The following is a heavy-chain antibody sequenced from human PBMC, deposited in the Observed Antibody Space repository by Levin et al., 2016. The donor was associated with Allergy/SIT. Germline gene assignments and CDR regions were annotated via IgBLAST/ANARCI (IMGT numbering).Heavy chain of an antibody. CDR1: GYSFTSFW. CDR2: IYPDDSDT. D-gene: IGHD6-13*01. J-gene: IGHJ4*02. CDR3: ARYFFSGDRQQLDLRYFDY. V-gene: IGHV5-51*01. Sequence: GESLKISCQGSGYSFTSFWIGWVRQMPGKGLEWMGIIYPDDSDTRYSPSFQGQVTISADKSISTAYLQWSSLRASDSAMYYCARYFFSGDRQQLDLRYFDYWGQGTLVTVSS.